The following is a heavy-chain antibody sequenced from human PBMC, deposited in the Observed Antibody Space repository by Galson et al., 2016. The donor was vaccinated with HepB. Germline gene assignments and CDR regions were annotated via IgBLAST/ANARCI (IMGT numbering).Heavy chain of an antibody. V-gene: IGHV3-48*02. CDR2: ISSTSSPTI. CDR1: GFSFSSYS. Sequence: SLRLSCAASGFSFSSYSMNWVRQAPGKGLEWVSYISSTSSPTIYYADSVKGRFTISRDNAKNSLYLQMNSLRDEDTAVYYCASGVGPAYMDVWGKGTTVTVSS. D-gene: IGHD2-8*01. CDR3: ASGVGPAYMDV. J-gene: IGHJ6*03.